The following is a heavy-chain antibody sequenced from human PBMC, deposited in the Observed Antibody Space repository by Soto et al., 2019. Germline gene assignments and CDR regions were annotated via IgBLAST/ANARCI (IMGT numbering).Heavy chain of an antibody. CDR3: AANIGETTTDLDY. CDR2: IYHSGST. CDR1: DYSISSAYY. D-gene: IGHD1-26*01. Sequence: SETLSLTCTVSDYSISSAYYWGWIRQPPGKGLEWIGSIYHSGSTYYSPSLKSRVSISVDPSKNEISLRLRSVTAADTAVYYCAANIGETTTDLDYWGRGTLVTVSS. V-gene: IGHV4-38-2*02. J-gene: IGHJ4*02.